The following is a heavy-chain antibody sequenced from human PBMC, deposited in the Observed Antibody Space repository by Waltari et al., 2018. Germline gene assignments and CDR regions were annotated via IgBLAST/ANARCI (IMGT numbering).Heavy chain of an antibody. CDR3: ARHAVMYYFDY. CDR1: GYSISSGYY. CDR2: IYHSGST. D-gene: IGHD2-21*01. Sequence: QVQLQESGPGLVKPSETLSLTCAVSGYSISSGYYWGWIRQPPGKGLEWIGSIYHSGSTYYNPPLKSRVTIAVATSKNQFSLKLSSVPAADTAVYYCARHAVMYYFDYWGQGTLVTVSS. V-gene: IGHV4-38-2*01. J-gene: IGHJ4*02.